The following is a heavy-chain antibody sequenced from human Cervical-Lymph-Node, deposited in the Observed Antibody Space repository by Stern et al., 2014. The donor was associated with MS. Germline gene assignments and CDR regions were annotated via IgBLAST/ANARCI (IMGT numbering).Heavy chain of an antibody. CDR1: GGSISSGGYY. Sequence: VQLVESGPGLVKPSQTLSLTCPVSGGSISSGGYYWTWIRQHPGKGLEWIGYLYYSGSTYYNPSLRSRVTISLDTSKNQVSLRLTSVTAAATAVYYWARGGYYHNDGFDIWGQGTMVTASS. CDR2: LYYSGST. D-gene: IGHD3-22*01. CDR3: ARGGYYHNDGFDI. J-gene: IGHJ3*02. V-gene: IGHV4-31*03.